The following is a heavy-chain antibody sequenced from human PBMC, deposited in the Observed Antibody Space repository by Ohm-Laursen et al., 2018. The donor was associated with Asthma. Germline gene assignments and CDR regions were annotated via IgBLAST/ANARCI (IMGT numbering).Heavy chain of an antibody. CDR2: IRSKAQSYTT. V-gene: IGHV3-72*01. J-gene: IGHJ3*01. Sequence: GSLRLSCTATGYTFSRYSIHWVRQVPGKGLEWVGRIRSKAQSYTTEYAASVKGRFTISRDDSKNSLYLQMNSLQTEDTALYYCARDLLNWDAAFDVWGQGTMVTVSS. D-gene: IGHD1-26*01. CDR1: GYTFSRYS. CDR3: ARDLLNWDAAFDV.